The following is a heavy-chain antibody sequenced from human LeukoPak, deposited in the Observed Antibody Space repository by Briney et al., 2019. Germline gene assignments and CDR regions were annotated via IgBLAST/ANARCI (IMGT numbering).Heavy chain of an antibody. CDR1: GFTFSSYA. D-gene: IGHD2-8*01. J-gene: IGHJ6*02. Sequence: PSGRSLRLSCAASGFTFSSYAMHWVRQAPGKVLEWVAVISYDGSNKYYADSVKGRFTISRDNSKNTLYLQMNSLRAEDTAVYYCARGHSNYIVLMVYASYGMDVWGQGTTVTVSS. CDR2: ISYDGSNK. V-gene: IGHV3-30-3*01. CDR3: ARGHSNYIVLMVYASYGMDV.